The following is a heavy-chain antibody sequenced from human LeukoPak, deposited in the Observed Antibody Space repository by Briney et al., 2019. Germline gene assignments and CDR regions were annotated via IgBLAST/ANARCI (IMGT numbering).Heavy chain of an antibody. CDR1: GSTFSSYA. V-gene: IGHV3-23*01. CDR2: ISGSGGST. CDR3: AKDGDSSGWYGGY. J-gene: IGHJ4*02. Sequence: GGSLRLSCAASGSTFSSYAMSWVRQAPGKGLEWVSAISGSGGSTYYADSVEGRFTISRDNSKNTLYLQMNSLRAEDTAVYYCAKDGDSSGWYGGYWGQGTLVTVSS. D-gene: IGHD6-19*01.